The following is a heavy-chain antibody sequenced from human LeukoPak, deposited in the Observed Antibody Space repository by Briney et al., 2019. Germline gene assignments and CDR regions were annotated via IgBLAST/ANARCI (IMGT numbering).Heavy chain of an antibody. CDR3: TRNGFSSGLDY. J-gene: IGHJ4*02. CDR1: GFTFSSYE. D-gene: IGHD6-19*01. V-gene: IGHV3-48*03. CDR2: ISSSGSTR. Sequence: GGSLRLSCAASGFTFSSYEMNWVRQAPGKGLEWVSYISSSGSTRYYADSVKGRFTISRDDAKDSLYLQMNGLRAEDTAVYYCTRNGFSSGLDYWGQGTLVTVSS.